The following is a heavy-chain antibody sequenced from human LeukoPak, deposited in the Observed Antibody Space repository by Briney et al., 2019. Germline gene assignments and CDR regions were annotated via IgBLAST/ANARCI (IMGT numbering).Heavy chain of an antibody. J-gene: IGHJ6*03. CDR1: GGTFTYYA. CDR2: IIPIFGTT. Sequence: SVKVSCKASGGTFTYYAISWVRQAPGQGLEWMGSIIPIFGTTNYAQNFQGRVTITTDESTSTAYMELRSLRSDDTAVYYCARGSRFWSGYYKRHYMDVWGKGTTVTVSS. V-gene: IGHV1-69*05. CDR3: ARGSRFWSGYYKRHYMDV. D-gene: IGHD3-3*01.